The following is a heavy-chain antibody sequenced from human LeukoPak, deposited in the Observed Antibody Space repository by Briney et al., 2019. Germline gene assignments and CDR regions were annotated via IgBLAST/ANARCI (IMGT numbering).Heavy chain of an antibody. D-gene: IGHD1-7*01. V-gene: IGHV4-34*01. CDR2: INHSGST. CDR3: ARGFDPGTIDY. CDR1: GGSFSGYY. J-gene: IGHJ4*02. Sequence: SETLSLTCAVYGGSFSGYYWSWIRQPPGKGLEWIGEINHSGSTNYNPSLKSRVTISVDTSKNQFSLKLSSVTAADTAVYYCARGFDPGTIDYWGQGTLVTVSS.